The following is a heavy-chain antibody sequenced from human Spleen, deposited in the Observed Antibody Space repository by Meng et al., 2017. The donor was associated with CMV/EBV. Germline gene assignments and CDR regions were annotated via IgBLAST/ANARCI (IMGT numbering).Heavy chain of an antibody. Sequence: FSSYTFSWVRHAPRAPGQGLEWMGRIIPFLGAATYAQKFLDRVTIIADKSTSTAYMDLSSLRSEDTAVYFCAREHNRSDGEEHYFDLWGQGTLVTVSS. V-gene: IGHV1-69*08. D-gene: IGHD1-1*01. CDR1: FSSYT. CDR3: AREHNRSDGEEHYFDL. CDR2: IIPFLGAA. J-gene: IGHJ4*02.